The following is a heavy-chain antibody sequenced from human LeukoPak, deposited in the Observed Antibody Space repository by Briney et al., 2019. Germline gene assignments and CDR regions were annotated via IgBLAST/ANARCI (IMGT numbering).Heavy chain of an antibody. D-gene: IGHD2-15*01. CDR1: GYTFTSYG. Sequence: GASVKVSCKASGYTFTSYGISWVRQAPGQGLEWMGWISAYNGNTNYAQKLQGRVTMTTDTPTSTAYMELRSLRSDDTAVYYCARDIVVVVAADYYYYGMDVWGQGTTVTVSS. CDR2: ISAYNGNT. V-gene: IGHV1-18*01. CDR3: ARDIVVVVAADYYYYGMDV. J-gene: IGHJ6*02.